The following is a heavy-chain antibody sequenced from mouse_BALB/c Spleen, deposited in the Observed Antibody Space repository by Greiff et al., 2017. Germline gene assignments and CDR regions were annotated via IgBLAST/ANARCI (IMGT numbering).Heavy chain of an antibody. D-gene: IGHD1-1*02. J-gene: IGHJ2*01. CDR1: GFTFSSYT. V-gene: IGHV5-12-2*01. CDR3: ARHLGGLYYFDY. CDR2: ISNGGGST. Sequence: EVQLQQSGGGLVQPGGSLKLSCAASGFTFSSYTMSWVRQTPEKRLEWVAYISNGGGSTYYPDTVKGRFTISRDNAKNTLYLQMSSLKSEDTAMYYCARHLGGLYYFDYWGQGTTLTVSS.